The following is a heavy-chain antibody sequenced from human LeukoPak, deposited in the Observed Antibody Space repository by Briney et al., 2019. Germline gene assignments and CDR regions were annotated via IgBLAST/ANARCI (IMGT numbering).Heavy chain of an antibody. CDR3: ASLNTYYDFWSGDYYYYMDV. CDR1: GFTFSSYS. V-gene: IGHV3-21*01. J-gene: IGHJ6*03. Sequence: GGSLRLSCAASGFTFSSYSMNWVRQAPGKGLEWVSSISSSSSYIYYADSVKGRFTISRDNAKNSLYLQMNSLRAEDTAVYYCASLNTYYDFWSGDYYYYMDVWGKGTTVTVSS. D-gene: IGHD3-3*01. CDR2: ISSSSSYI.